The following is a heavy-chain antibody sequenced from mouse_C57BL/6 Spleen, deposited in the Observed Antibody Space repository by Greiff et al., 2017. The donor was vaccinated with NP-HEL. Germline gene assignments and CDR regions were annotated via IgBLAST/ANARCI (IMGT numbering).Heavy chain of an antibody. CDR1: GFYITDYY. CDR2: IDPEDGDT. CDR3: TMYGYQAWFAY. V-gene: IGHV14-1*01. J-gene: IGHJ3*01. Sequence: VQLQQSGAELVRPGASVKLSCTASGFYITDYYMHWVKQRPEQGLEWIGRIDPEDGDTEYAPKFQGKATMTADTSSNTAYLQLSSLTSEDTAVYYCTMYGYQAWFAYWGQGTLVTVSA. D-gene: IGHD2-2*01.